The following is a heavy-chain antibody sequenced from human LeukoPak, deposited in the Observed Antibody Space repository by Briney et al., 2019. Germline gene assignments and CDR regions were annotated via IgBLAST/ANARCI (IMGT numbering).Heavy chain of an antibody. J-gene: IGHJ3*02. CDR3: ARASGYSSSWYHASSNDAFDI. D-gene: IGHD6-13*01. CDR1: GGTFSSYA. CDR2: IIPIFSTA. Sequence: SVKVSCKASGGTFSSYAISWVRQAPGQGFEWMGGIIPIFSTANYAQKFQGRVTFTADKSTSTAYMELSSLRSEDTAVYYCARASGYSSSWYHASSNDAFDIWGQGTMVTVSS. V-gene: IGHV1-69*06.